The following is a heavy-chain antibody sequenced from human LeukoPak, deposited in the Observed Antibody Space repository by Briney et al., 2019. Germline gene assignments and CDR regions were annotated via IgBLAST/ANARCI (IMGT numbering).Heavy chain of an antibody. CDR2: IWYDGSNK. V-gene: IGHV3-33*01. D-gene: IGHD6-13*01. CDR3: AREYSAGWFDP. Sequence: PGGSLRLSCAASGFTFSSYGMHWVRQAPGKGLEWVAVIWYDGSNKFYADSVKGRFTISRDNSKNTLYLQMNRLRAEDTAVYYCAREYSAGWFDPWGQGTLVTVSS. J-gene: IGHJ5*02. CDR1: GFTFSSYG.